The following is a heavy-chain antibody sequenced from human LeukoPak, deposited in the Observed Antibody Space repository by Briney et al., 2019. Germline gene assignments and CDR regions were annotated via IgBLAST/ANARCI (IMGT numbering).Heavy chain of an antibody. CDR1: GGSISSSNW. CDR3: ARVPPSRRVGATPRAYYFDY. Sequence: SETLSLTCAVSGGSISSSNWWSWVRQPPGKGLEWIGEIYHSGSTNYNPSLKSRVTISVDKSKNQFSLKLSSVTAADTAVYYCARVPPSRRVGATPRAYYFDYWGQGTLVTVSS. CDR2: IYHSGST. J-gene: IGHJ4*02. D-gene: IGHD1-26*01. V-gene: IGHV4-4*02.